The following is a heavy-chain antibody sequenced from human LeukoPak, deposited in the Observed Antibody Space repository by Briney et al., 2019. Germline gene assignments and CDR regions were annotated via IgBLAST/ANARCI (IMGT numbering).Heavy chain of an antibody. CDR2: IIGSGGTT. CDR1: GFSFSNYG. D-gene: IGHD3-22*01. CDR3: AKEASYDSRDFDY. V-gene: IGHV3-23*01. Sequence: GGSLRLSCAASGFSFSNYGMNWVRQAPGKGLEWVSGIIGSGGTTYYADSVKGRFTISRDNSKNTLYLQMNSLRAEDTAVYCCAKEASYDSRDFDYWGQGTLVTVSS. J-gene: IGHJ4*02.